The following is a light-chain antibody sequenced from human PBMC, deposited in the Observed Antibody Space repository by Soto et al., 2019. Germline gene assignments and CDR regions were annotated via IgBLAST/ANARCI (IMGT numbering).Light chain of an antibody. CDR2: GAS. CDR3: QQYDASPLT. Sequence: IQMTQSPSSLSASVGDRVTLTCRASQTIATYLNWYQQKPGQVPEVLIYGASRLHVGVPSRFTGSGYGTDFTLTINNLQPEDFALYYCQQYDASPLTFGPGTKVDVK. V-gene: IGKV1-39*01. CDR1: QTIATY. J-gene: IGKJ3*01.